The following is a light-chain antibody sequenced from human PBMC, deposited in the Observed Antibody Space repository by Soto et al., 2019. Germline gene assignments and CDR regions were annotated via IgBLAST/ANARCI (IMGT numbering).Light chain of an antibody. CDR3: QQSET. J-gene: IGKJ1*01. CDR1: QSVSSSY. V-gene: IGKV3-20*01. Sequence: EIVLTQSPGTLSLSPLEIATLSCRASQSVSSSYLAWYQQKPGQAPRLLIYGASSRATGIPDRFSGSGSGTDFTLTISRLEPEDFAVYYCQQSETFGQGTKVDIK. CDR2: GAS.